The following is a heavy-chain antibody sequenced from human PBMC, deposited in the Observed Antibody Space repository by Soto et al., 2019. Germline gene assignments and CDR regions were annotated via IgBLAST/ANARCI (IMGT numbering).Heavy chain of an antibody. CDR1: GFSFSGYW. J-gene: IGHJ3*02. V-gene: IGHV3-7*01. D-gene: IGHD2-8*01. Sequence: GEYLRLSWAASGFSFSGYWMSWVRQAPGKGLEWVANIKQDGSEKYYVYAVKFRFTISRDNAKNSLYLQMNSLRAEDTAVYYCARGGVIVDIWGQGTMVTVSS. CDR2: IKQDGSEK. CDR3: ARGGVIVDI.